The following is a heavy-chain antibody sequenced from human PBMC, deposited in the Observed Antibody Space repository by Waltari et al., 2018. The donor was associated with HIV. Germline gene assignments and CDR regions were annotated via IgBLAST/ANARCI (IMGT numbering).Heavy chain of an antibody. J-gene: IGHJ5*02. CDR1: DVSISSRHFY. D-gene: IGHD3-3*01. V-gene: IGHV4-39*01. Sequence: QQSGPSLVKPSETLSLTCTVSDVSISSRHFYWAWIRQPPEKGLEWIGTIHESGSTYYHPSLRSRGSIFVDTSNNRFSLKVSSVTAADTAVYYCVRFDFWNGQTPPSWGPGSLVSVSS. CDR2: IHESGST. CDR3: VRFDFWNGQTPPS.